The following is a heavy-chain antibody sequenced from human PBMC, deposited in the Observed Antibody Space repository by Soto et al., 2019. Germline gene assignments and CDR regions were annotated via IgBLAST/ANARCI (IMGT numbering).Heavy chain of an antibody. D-gene: IGHD3-10*01. V-gene: IGHV1-8*01. Sequence: QVQLVQSGAEVKKPGASVKVSCKASGYTFTSYDINWVRQATGQGLEWMGWMNPNSGNTGYAQKFQGRVTMTRNTSISTAYMELSSLRSEDTAVYYCARVGSYYHGSGTRWFDYWGQGTLVTVSS. J-gene: IGHJ4*02. CDR1: GYTFTSYD. CDR3: ARVGSYYHGSGTRWFDY. CDR2: MNPNSGNT.